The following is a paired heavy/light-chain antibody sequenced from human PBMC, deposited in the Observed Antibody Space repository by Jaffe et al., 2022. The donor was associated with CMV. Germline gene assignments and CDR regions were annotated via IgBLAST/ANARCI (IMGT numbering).Heavy chain of an antibody. D-gene: IGHD4-17*01. J-gene: IGHJ4*02. CDR3: ARSVGLRWYTYYFDY. Sequence: QVQLVESGGGLVKPGGSLRLSCAASGFTFSDYYMSWIRQAPGKGLEWVSYISSSGSTIYYADSVKGRFTISRDNAKNSLYLQMNSLRAEDTAVYYCARSVGLRWYTYYFDYWGQGTLVTVSS. CDR1: GFTFSDYY. CDR2: ISSSGSTI. V-gene: IGHV3-11*01.
Light chain of an antibody. J-gene: IGKJ4*01. V-gene: IGKV3-20*01. CDR2: GAS. CDR3: QQYGSSPPPLT. CDR1: QSVSSSY. Sequence: EIVLTQSPGTLSLSPGERATLSCRASQSVSSSYLAWYQQKPGQAPRLLIYGASSRATGIPDRFSGSGSGTDFTLTISRLEPEDFAVYYCQQYGSSPPPLTFGGGTKVEIK.